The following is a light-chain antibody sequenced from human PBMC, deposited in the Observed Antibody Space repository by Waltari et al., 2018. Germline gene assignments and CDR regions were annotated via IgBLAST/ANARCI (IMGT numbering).Light chain of an antibody. CDR1: QSVTPN. J-gene: IGKJ4*01. CDR3: QQYNNWPPLT. Sequence: EIVMTQSPATLSVSPGERATLSCRASQSVTPNLAWYQQKPGQAPRLVIYGAFHRAAGIPARFSGSGSGTEFTLTISSLQSEDFAVYYCQQYNNWPPLTFGGGTKVEIK. CDR2: GAF. V-gene: IGKV3-15*01.